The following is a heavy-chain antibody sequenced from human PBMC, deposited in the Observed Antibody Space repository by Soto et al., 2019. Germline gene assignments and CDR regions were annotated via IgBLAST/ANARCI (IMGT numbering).Heavy chain of an antibody. CDR3: ARAGSTTGHDY. CDR2: ISYDGSNK. D-gene: IGHD1-1*01. Sequence: QVQLVESGGGVVQPGRSLRLSCAASGFTFSSYAMHWVRQAPGKGLEWVAVISYDGSNKYYADSVKGRFTISRDNSKNTLYLQMNSLRAEDTAVYYCARAGSTTGHDYWGQGTLVTVSS. V-gene: IGHV3-30-3*01. J-gene: IGHJ4*02. CDR1: GFTFSSYA.